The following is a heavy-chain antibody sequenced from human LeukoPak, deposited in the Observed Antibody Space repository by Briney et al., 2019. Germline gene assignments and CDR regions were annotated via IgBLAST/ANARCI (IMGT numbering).Heavy chain of an antibody. CDR1: GYSISSGYY. CDR2: IYHSGST. J-gene: IGHJ5*02. V-gene: IGHV4-38-2*01. CDR3: ARGRGSPYQLLSPNWFDP. D-gene: IGHD2-2*01. Sequence: PSETLSLTCAVSGYSISSGYYWGWIRQPPGQGLEWIGSIYHSGSTYYNPSLKSRVTISVDTSKNQFSLKLSSVTAADTAVYYCARGRGSPYQLLSPNWFDPWGQGTLVTVSS.